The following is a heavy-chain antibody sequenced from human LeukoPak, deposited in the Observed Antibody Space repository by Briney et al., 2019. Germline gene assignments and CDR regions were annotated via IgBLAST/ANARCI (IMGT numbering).Heavy chain of an antibody. Sequence: GGSLRLSCAASGFTFISYSMNWVRQAPGKGLEWVSSISTSSGYIYYADPVQGRFTISRDNAKNSLYLQMNSLRAEDTAVYYCARAFGYYYGSGTYYRYFDYWGQGTLVTVSS. CDR1: GFTFISYS. D-gene: IGHD3-10*01. CDR2: ISTSSGYI. CDR3: ARAFGYYYGSGTYYRYFDY. V-gene: IGHV3-21*01. J-gene: IGHJ4*02.